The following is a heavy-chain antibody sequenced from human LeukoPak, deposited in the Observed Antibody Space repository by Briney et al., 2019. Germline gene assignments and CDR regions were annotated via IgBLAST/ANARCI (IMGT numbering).Heavy chain of an antibody. CDR2: IYYSGST. CDR3: ASLISGSYCFDY. V-gene: IGHV4-30-4*01. CDR1: GVSTSSGDYS. D-gene: IGHD1-26*01. Sequence: SETLSLTCTVSGVSTSSGDYSWSWIRQPPGKGLEWIGNIYYSGSTNYNPSLKSRVTISLDASKNQFSLKLSSVTAADTAVYYCASLISGSYCFDYWGQGTLVTVSS. J-gene: IGHJ4*02.